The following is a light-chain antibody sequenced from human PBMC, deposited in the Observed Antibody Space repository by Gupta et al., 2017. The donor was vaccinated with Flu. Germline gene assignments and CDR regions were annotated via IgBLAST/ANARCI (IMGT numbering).Light chain of an antibody. CDR1: QNIDEW. J-gene: IGKJ1*01. V-gene: IGKV1-5*03. CDR3: QQYFSYRS. Sequence: DIRMTQSPSTLSASIGDTVTISCRASQNIDEWLAWYQLKPGKAPKLLIYKASTLENGVPSRFSGSGSGAKFTLTSNKRQRDDSASYCGQQYFSYRSFGQGTKVEIK. CDR2: KAS.